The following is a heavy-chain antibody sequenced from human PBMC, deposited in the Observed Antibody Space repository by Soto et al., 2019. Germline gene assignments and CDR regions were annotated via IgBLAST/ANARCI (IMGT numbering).Heavy chain of an antibody. D-gene: IGHD6-19*01. J-gene: IGHJ4*02. V-gene: IGHV4-59*01. Sequence: PSETLSLTCTVSGGSISSYYWSWIRKPPGKGLEWIGYIYYSGSTNYNPSLKSRVTISVDTSKNQFSLKLSSVTAADTAVYYCARASLAVAGKKWGPFDYWGQGTLVTVSS. CDR1: GGSISSYY. CDR3: ARASLAVAGKKWGPFDY. CDR2: IYYSGST.